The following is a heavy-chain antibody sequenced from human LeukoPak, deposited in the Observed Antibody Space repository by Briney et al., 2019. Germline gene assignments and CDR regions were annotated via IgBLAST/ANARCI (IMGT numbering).Heavy chain of an antibody. J-gene: IGHJ3*02. V-gene: IGHV3-23*01. CDR2: ISGSGGST. D-gene: IGHD6-19*01. Sequence: PGGSLRLSCAASGFTFSSYAMSWVRQAPGKGLEWVSAISGSGGSTYYADSVKGRFTISRDNYKNTLYLQMNSLRAEDTAVYYCAKDRSTYIAVAGTSAFDIWGQGTMVTVSS. CDR3: AKDRSTYIAVAGTSAFDI. CDR1: GFTFSSYA.